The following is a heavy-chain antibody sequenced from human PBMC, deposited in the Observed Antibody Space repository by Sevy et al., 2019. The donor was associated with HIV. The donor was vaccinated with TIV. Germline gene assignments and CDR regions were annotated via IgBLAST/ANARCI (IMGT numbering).Heavy chain of an antibody. CDR3: ARFLKGDYTNYFDS. J-gene: IGHJ4*02. D-gene: IGHD4-4*01. V-gene: IGHV2-5*02. CDR1: GFSLNTGGVG. CDR2: IFWDDEK. Sequence: SGPTLVNPAQTLTLTCSFSGFSLNTGGVGVGWIRLPPGKALEWLALIFWDDEKRYSPPLKNRLTITKDTSKNQVVLTMTNMDPVDTATYYCARFLKGDYTNYFDSWDQGSLVTVSS.